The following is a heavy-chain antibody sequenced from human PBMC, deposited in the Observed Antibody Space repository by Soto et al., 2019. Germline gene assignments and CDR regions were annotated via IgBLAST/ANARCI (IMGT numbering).Heavy chain of an antibody. V-gene: IGHV3-23*01. D-gene: IGHD2-2*01. CDR1: GLTFSNYAMYA. CDR3: GRSYCSRTSCPHLIMYFYMDV. CDR2: VSGSGGTT. Sequence: EVQLLESGGGLVQPGGSLRLSCAASGLTFSNYAMYAMSWVRQAPGKGLEWVSGVSGSGGTTYYADSVKGRFPISRDKSKNPLYLQMKSLRAEETAVSYCGRSYCSRTSCPHLIMYFYMDVWGRGTTVAVSS. J-gene: IGHJ6*03.